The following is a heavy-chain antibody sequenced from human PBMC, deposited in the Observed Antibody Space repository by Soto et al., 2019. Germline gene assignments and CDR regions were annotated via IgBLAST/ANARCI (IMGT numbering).Heavy chain of an antibody. CDR3: SRDVDFGEEDV. V-gene: IGHV4-61*01. CDR2: IYFSGRT. CDR1: GCSVSGGSYY. J-gene: IGHJ6*02. D-gene: IGHD4-17*01. Sequence: PSETLSLTCTVSGCSVSGGSYYWNWIRQPQGKGLGWFGYIYFSGRTNSNPPLKSRVTISIDTSKNQFSLRLPSATAADPAVYSCSRDVDFGEEDVWGQGTTVTVS.